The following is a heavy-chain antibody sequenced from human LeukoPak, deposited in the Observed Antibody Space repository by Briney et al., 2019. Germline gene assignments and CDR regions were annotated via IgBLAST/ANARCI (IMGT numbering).Heavy chain of an antibody. Sequence: PGVSLRLSCAASGFTVSSNYMNWVRQAPGKGLEWVSYISSSGSTIYYADSVKGRFTISRDNAKNSLYLQMNSLRAEDTAVYYCARTFHQTYYDILTGSSRDDYWGQGTLVTVSS. CDR1: GFTVSSNY. CDR2: ISSSGSTI. V-gene: IGHV3-48*03. D-gene: IGHD3-9*01. J-gene: IGHJ4*02. CDR3: ARTFHQTYYDILTGSSRDDY.